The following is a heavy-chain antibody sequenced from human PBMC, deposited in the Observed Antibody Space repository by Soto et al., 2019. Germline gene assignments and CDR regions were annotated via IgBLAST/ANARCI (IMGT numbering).Heavy chain of an antibody. Sequence: XSVKVSCNASGYTFTCYYMDLVRQAPGQGLEWMGWINPNSGGTNYAQKFQGRVTMTRDTSISTAYMELSRLRSDDTAVYYCARRDSVDTAIGFDDWGQGTLVTVSS. CDR3: ARRDSVDTAIGFDD. CDR2: INPNSGGT. CDR1: GYTFTCYY. V-gene: IGHV1-2*02. D-gene: IGHD5-18*01. J-gene: IGHJ4*02.